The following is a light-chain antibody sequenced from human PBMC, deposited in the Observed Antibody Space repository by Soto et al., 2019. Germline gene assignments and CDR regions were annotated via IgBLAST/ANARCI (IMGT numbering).Light chain of an antibody. Sequence: DIQMTQSPSSLSASVVDRVTITCQASQDISFFLNWYQQKPGKAPKLLIYDASILQAGVPSRFSGGGSGTDFTFTISSLHPEDVATYYCQQFDTLITFGQGTQLEIK. CDR2: DAS. J-gene: IGKJ5*01. CDR1: QDISFF. CDR3: QQFDTLIT. V-gene: IGKV1-33*01.